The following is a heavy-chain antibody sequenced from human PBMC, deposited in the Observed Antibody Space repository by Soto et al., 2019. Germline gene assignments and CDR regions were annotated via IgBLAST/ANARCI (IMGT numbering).Heavy chain of an antibody. J-gene: IGHJ4*02. V-gene: IGHV4-31*03. CDR1: GGSISSGGYY. Sequence: QVQLQESGPGLVKPSQTLSLTCTVSGGSISSGGYYWSWIRQHPGKGLEWIGYIYYSGSTYYNPSLKSRVTISVDTSKNQFSLKLSSVTAADTAVYYCSGGSYRSYYFDYWGQGTLVTVSS. D-gene: IGHD3-16*02. CDR2: IYYSGST. CDR3: SGGSYRSYYFDY.